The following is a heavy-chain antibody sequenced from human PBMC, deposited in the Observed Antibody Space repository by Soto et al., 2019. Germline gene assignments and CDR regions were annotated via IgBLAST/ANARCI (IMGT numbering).Heavy chain of an antibody. J-gene: IGHJ4*02. CDR1: GYSFTSYW. D-gene: IGHD2-2*02. V-gene: IGHV5-10-1*01. CDR3: ARRSLGCSSTSCHIDY. CDR2: IDPSDSYT. Sequence: GESLKISCNGSGYSFTSYWISWVRQMPGKGLEWMGRIDPSDSYTNYSPSFQGHVTISADKSISTAYLQWSSLKASDTAMYYCARRSLGCSSTSCHIDYWGQGTLVTVSS.